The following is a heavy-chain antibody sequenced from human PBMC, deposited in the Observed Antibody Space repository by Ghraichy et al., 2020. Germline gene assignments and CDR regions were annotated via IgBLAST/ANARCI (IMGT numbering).Heavy chain of an antibody. Sequence: ASVKVSCKTSGYAFTGYYLHWVRKGPGQGPEWMAWINPNTGVSNYAQKFRRVTMTRDTSINTAYMELNSLTSDDTAVYYCAKGPDISAPGTGYFYHGLDVWGQGTTVIV. V-gene: IGHV1-2*02. CDR3: AKGPDISAPGTGYFYHGLDV. CDR1: GYAFTGYY. CDR2: INPNTGVS. J-gene: IGHJ6*02. D-gene: IGHD6-13*01.